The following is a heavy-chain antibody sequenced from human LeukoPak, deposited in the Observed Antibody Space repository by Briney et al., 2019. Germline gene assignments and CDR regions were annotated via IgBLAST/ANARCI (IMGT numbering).Heavy chain of an antibody. D-gene: IGHD6-19*01. CDR3: ARGGSRTVADPRVGY. Sequence: GGSLRLSCAASGFIFSQYSINWVRQAPGKGLEWVSHIRSTGDTFYADSVKGRFTISRDNAKNSLYLQMNSLRDEDTAMYYCARGGSRTVADPRVGYWGQGTLVTVSS. CDR1: GFIFSQYS. V-gene: IGHV3-48*02. J-gene: IGHJ4*02. CDR2: IRSTGDT.